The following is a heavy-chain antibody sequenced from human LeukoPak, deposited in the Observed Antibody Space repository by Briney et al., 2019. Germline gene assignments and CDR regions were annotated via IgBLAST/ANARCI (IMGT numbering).Heavy chain of an antibody. V-gene: IGHV4-39*07. Sequence: SETLSLTCTVSGGSISSSSYYWGWIRQPPGKGLEWIGSIYYSGSTYYNPSLKSRVTISVDTSKNQFSLKLSSVTAADTAVYYCAKPTPGELSEVDAFDIWGQGTMVTVSS. CDR3: AKPTPGELSEVDAFDI. CDR1: GGSISSSSYY. D-gene: IGHD3-16*02. CDR2: IYYSGST. J-gene: IGHJ3*02.